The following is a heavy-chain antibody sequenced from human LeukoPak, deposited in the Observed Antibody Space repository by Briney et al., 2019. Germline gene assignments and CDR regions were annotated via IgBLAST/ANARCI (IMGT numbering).Heavy chain of an antibody. V-gene: IGHV3-11*01. Sequence: GGSLRLSCAASGFTFSDYYMSWIRQAPGKGLEWVSYISSSGSTIYYADSLKGRFTISRDNTKDSLYLQMNSLRAEDTAMYYCARETYGSGTGNWGQGTLVTVSS. J-gene: IGHJ4*02. CDR1: GFTFSDYY. D-gene: IGHD3-10*01. CDR3: ARETYGSGTGN. CDR2: ISSSGSTI.